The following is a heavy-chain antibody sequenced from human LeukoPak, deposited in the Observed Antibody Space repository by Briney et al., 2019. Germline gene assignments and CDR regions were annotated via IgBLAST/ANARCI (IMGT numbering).Heavy chain of an antibody. D-gene: IGHD3-3*01. CDR1: GYTFTSYG. Sequence: ASVKVSCKASGYTFTSYGISWVRQAPGQGLEWMGWISAYNGNTNYAQKLQGRVTMTTDTSTSTAYMELRSPRSDDTAVYYCARGGYYDFWSGLISTFDYWGQGTLVTVSS. V-gene: IGHV1-18*01. J-gene: IGHJ4*02. CDR2: ISAYNGNT. CDR3: ARGGYYDFWSGLISTFDY.